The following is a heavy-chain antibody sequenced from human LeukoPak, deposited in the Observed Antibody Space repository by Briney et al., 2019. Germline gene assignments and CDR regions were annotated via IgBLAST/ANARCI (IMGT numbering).Heavy chain of an antibody. V-gene: IGHV3-23*01. CDR3: AKDDAWGRYKD. CDR1: GFTFSSYG. D-gene: IGHD3-16*01. CDR2: ISGSGGNT. J-gene: IGHJ1*01. Sequence: QSGGSLRLSCAASGFTFSSYGMNWVRQAPGKGLEWVSAISGSGGNTYYADSVKGRFTISRDNSKNTVSLQMNSLRGEDTAVYYCAKDDAWGRYKDWGQGTLVTVSS.